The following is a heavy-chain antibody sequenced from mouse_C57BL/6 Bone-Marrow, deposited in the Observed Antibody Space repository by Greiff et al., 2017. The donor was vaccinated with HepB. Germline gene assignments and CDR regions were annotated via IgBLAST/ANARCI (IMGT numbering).Heavy chain of an antibody. CDR1: GYTFTSYW. Sequence: VQLQQSGAELAKPGASVKLSCKASGYTFTSYWMHWVKQRPGQGLEWIGYINPSSGYTKYNQKFKDKATLTADKSSSTAYMQLSSLTYEDSAVYHCAYYYGSSIYAMDYWGQGTSVTVSS. J-gene: IGHJ4*01. CDR3: AYYYGSSIYAMDY. V-gene: IGHV1-7*01. CDR2: INPSSGYT. D-gene: IGHD1-1*01.